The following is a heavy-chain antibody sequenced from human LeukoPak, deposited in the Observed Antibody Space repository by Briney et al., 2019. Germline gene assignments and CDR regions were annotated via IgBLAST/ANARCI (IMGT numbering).Heavy chain of an antibody. CDR1: GFSFSSYG. J-gene: IGHJ4*02. CDR2: ISYDGSDR. CDR3: AKSLYNFWSGYTRTPVGY. D-gene: IGHD3-3*01. V-gene: IGHV3-30*18. Sequence: PGGSLRLSCAASGFSFSSYGMHWVRQAPGKGLEWVAVISYDGSDRYYADSVKGRFTISRDNSKNTLCLQMNSLRAEDTAVYYCAKSLYNFWSGYTRTPVGYWGQGTLVTVSS.